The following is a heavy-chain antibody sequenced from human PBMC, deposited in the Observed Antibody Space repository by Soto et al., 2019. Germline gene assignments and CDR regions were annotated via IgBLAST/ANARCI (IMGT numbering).Heavy chain of an antibody. CDR3: ASLRQGDFDI. Sequence: VSVKVSCKASVYTFTSYGISWVRQAPGQGLEWMGWISAYNGNTNYGRKLQGRGTMTTDTSTSTAYMELRSLRSDDTAVYYCASLRQGDFDIWGQGTPVTVSS. V-gene: IGHV1-18*04. CDR2: ISAYNGNT. CDR1: VYTFTSYG. D-gene: IGHD3-16*01. J-gene: IGHJ3*02.